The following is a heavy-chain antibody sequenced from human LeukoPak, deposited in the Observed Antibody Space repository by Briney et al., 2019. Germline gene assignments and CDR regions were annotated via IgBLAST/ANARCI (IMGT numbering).Heavy chain of an antibody. V-gene: IGHV1-46*01. CDR1: GYTFTNYY. J-gene: IGHJ1*01. Sequence: GASVKVSCKASGYTFTNYYMHWVRQAPGQGLEWMGIINPSGGSTNYAQKFQGRVTMTRDTSTSTVYMELSSLRSEDTAVYYCARDESISILWWWGLGTLVTVSS. D-gene: IGHD2-21*01. CDR3: ARDESISILWW. CDR2: INPSGGST.